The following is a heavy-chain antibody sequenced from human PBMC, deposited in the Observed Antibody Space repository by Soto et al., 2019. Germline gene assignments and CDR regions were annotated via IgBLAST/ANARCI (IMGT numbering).Heavy chain of an antibody. CDR3: AQDWVAAAAFDY. D-gene: IGHD6-13*01. CDR1: GFTFSSYA. Sequence: EVQLLESGGGLVQPGGSLRLSCAASGFTFSSYAMSWVRQAPGKGLEWVSAISGSGGSTYYADSVKGRFTISRDNSKNTLYLQMTSLGAEDTAVYYCAQDWVAAAAFDYWGQGTLVTVSS. CDR2: ISGSGGST. J-gene: IGHJ4*02. V-gene: IGHV3-23*01.